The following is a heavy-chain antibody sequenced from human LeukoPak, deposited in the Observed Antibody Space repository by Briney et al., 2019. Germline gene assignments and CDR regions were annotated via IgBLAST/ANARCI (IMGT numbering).Heavy chain of an antibody. D-gene: IGHD2-2*01. V-gene: IGHV3-21*01. Sequence: GGSLRLSCAASGFTFSSYSMNWVRQAPGKGLEWVSSISSSSSYIDYADSVKGRFTISRDNAKNSLYLQMNSLRAEDTAVYYCAGLLPAADSYYYYYYYMDVWGKGTTVTVSS. CDR2: ISSSSSYI. J-gene: IGHJ6*03. CDR3: AGLLPAADSYYYYYYYMDV. CDR1: GFTFSSYS.